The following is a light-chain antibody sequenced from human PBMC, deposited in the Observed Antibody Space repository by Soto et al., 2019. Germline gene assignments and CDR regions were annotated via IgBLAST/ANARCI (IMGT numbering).Light chain of an antibody. V-gene: IGLV2-14*03. CDR1: TYDIGYYDY. J-gene: IGLJ2*01. CDR2: DVT. Sequence: QSALTQPASVSGSPGQSITISCTGTTYDIGYYDYVSWYQQHPGKAPKLIIYDVTYRPSGASDRFSGSKSGNTASLPISGLQAEDEAEYYCSSYTTSSTLVFGGGTQLTVL. CDR3: SSYTTSSTLV.